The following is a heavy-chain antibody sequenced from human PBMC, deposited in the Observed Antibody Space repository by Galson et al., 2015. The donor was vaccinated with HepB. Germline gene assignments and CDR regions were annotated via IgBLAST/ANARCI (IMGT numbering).Heavy chain of an antibody. CDR1: GFTFNNYC. Sequence: SLRLSCAASGFTFNNYCMSWVRQAPGKGLAWVAYINEDGSEKNYVDSVKDRFSISRDNARNSLYLQMKSLRAEDTAVYYCARGPHVTTGAFDIWGQGTTVTVSS. D-gene: IGHD4-17*01. CDR2: INEDGSEK. V-gene: IGHV3-7*02. CDR3: ARGPHVTTGAFDI. J-gene: IGHJ3*02.